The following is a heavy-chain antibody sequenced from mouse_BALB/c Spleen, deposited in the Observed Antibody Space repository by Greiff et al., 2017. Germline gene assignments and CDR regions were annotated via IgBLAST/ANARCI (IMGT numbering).Heavy chain of an antibody. J-gene: IGHJ4*01. D-gene: IGHD2-10*02. CDR2: INPYNDGT. Sequence: EVQLVESGPELVKPGASVKMSCKASGYTFTSYVMHWVKQKPGQGLEWIGYINPYNDGTKYNEKFKGKATLTSDKSSSTAYMELSSLTSEDSAVYYCASSLYGNYYAMDYWGQGTSVTVSS. CDR3: ASSLYGNYYAMDY. CDR1: GYTFTSYV. V-gene: IGHV1-14*01.